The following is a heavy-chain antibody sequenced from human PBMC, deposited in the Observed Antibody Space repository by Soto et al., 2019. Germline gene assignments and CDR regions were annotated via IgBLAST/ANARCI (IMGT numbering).Heavy chain of an antibody. CDR1: GYTFSIYG. D-gene: IGHD1-26*01. Sequence: ASVKVSCKASGYTFSIYGISWVRQAPGQGLEWMGWISAYNGNTKYAQKLQGRVTVTTDTSTSRAYMELRSLRSDDTAVYYCARDVSGGAYPWVFDLWGRGTLVTVSS. J-gene: IGHJ2*01. V-gene: IGHV1-18*01. CDR3: ARDVSGGAYPWVFDL. CDR2: ISAYNGNT.